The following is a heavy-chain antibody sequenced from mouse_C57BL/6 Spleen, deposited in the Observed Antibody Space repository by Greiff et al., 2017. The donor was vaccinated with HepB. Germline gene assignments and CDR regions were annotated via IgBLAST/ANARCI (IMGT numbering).Heavy chain of an antibody. D-gene: IGHD1-1*01. J-gene: IGHJ2*01. V-gene: IGHV1-19*01. CDR2: INPYNGGT. CDR3: ARGITTVVATDFDY. Sequence: VQLKESGPVLVKPGASVKMSCKASGYTFTDYYMNWVKQSHGKSLEWIGVINPYNGGTSYNQKFKGKATLTVDKSSSTAYMELNSLTSEDSAVYYCARGITTVVATDFDYWGQGTTLTVSS. CDR1: GYTFTDYY.